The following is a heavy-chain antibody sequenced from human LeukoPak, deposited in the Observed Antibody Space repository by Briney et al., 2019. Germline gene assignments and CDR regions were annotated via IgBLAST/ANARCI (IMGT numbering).Heavy chain of an antibody. Sequence: SETLSLTCTVSGGSISSSSYYWGWIRQPPGKGLEWIGSIYYSGSTYYNPSLKSRVTISVDTSKNQFSLKLSSVTAADTAVYYCARDSGFGEFLNWFDPWGQGTLVTVSS. D-gene: IGHD3-10*01. CDR2: IYYSGST. CDR1: GGSISSSSYY. J-gene: IGHJ5*02. CDR3: ARDSGFGEFLNWFDP. V-gene: IGHV4-39*07.